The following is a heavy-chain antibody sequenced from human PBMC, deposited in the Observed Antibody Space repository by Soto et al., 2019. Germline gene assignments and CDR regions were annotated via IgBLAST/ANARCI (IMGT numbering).Heavy chain of an antibody. CDR2: IIPIFGTA. CDR1: GGTFSSYA. J-gene: IGHJ4*02. Sequence: QVQLVQSGAEVKKPGSSVKVSCKASGGTFSSYAISWVRQAPGQGLEWMGGIIPIFGTANYAQKFQGRVTITADESTSTAYMELSSLRSEDTAVYYCVRTTVEMATIYYFDYWGQGTLVTVSS. CDR3: VRTTVEMATIYYFDY. D-gene: IGHD4-4*01. V-gene: IGHV1-69*01.